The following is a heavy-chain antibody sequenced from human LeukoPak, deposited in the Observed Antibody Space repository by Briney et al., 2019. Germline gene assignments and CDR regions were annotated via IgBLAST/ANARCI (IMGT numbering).Heavy chain of an antibody. D-gene: IGHD3-3*01. CDR2: INHSGST. CDR3: ARGLNDSWTGENY. V-gene: IGHV4-34*01. Sequence: SETLSLTCAVYDGSFSGYYWSWIRQPPGKGLEWVGEINHSGSTNYNPSLKSRVTISLDTSKSQFSLKVRYVTAADTAVYYCARGLNDSWTGENYWGQGTLVTVSS. J-gene: IGHJ4*02. CDR1: DGSFSGYY.